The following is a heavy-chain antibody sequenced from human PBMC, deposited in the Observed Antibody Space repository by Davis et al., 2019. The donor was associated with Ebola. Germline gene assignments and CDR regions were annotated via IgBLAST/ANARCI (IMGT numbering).Heavy chain of an antibody. V-gene: IGHV1-69*04. D-gene: IGHD6-13*01. CDR3: AREPPRLYSSSSAINWFDP. J-gene: IGHJ5*02. Sequence: SVKVSCKASGYTFTSYGISWVRQAPGQGLEWMGRIIPILGIANYAQKFQGRVTITADKSTSTAYMELSSLRSEDTAVYYCAREPPRLYSSSSAINWFDPWGQGTLVTVSS. CDR2: IIPILGIA. CDR1: GYTFTSYG.